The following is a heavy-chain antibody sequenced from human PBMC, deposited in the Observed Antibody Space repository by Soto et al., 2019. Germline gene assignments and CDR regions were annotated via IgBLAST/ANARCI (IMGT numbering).Heavy chain of an antibody. V-gene: IGHV3-66*01. Sequence: GGSLRLSCAASRFTVSSNYMTWVRQAPGKGLEWVSLIYTSGSTNYADSVKGRFIISRDNSKNTLYLQMNSLRAEDTAVYYCARGRSGNAFDYWGQGTLVTVSS. CDR2: IYTSGST. CDR1: RFTVSSNY. J-gene: IGHJ4*02. D-gene: IGHD5-12*01. CDR3: ARGRSGNAFDY.